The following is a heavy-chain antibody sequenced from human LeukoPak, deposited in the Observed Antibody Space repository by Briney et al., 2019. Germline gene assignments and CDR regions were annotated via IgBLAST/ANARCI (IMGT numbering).Heavy chain of an antibody. Sequence: ASVKVSCKASGYTFTSYDINWVRQTTGQGLEWMGWMNPNSGNTGNAQKFQGRVTMTRNTSISTAYMELSSLRSEDTAVYYCARGPLTTAGYGMDVWGKGTAVTVSS. V-gene: IGHV1-8*01. CDR3: ARGPLTTAGYGMDV. D-gene: IGHD4/OR15-4a*01. CDR2: MNPNSGNT. J-gene: IGHJ6*04. CDR1: GYTFTSYD.